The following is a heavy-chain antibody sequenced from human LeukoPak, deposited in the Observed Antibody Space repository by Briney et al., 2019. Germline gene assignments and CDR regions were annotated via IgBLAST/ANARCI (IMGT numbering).Heavy chain of an antibody. J-gene: IGHJ5*02. CDR3: ARDKGYGDYDWFDP. Sequence: ASVKVSCKASGYTFTSYGISWVRQAPGQGLEWMGWISAYNGNTNYAQKLQGRVTTTTDTSTSTAYMELRSLRSDDTAVYYCARDKGYGDYDWFDPWGQGTLVTVSS. CDR1: GYTFTSYG. CDR2: ISAYNGNT. V-gene: IGHV1-18*01. D-gene: IGHD4-17*01.